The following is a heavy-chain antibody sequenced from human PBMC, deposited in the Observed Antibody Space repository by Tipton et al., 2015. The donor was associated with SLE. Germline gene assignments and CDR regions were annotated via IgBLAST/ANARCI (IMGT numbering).Heavy chain of an antibody. J-gene: IGHJ4*02. V-gene: IGHV3-23*01. CDR2: IGVSASNT. Sequence: SLRLSCAASGFTFSSSGMTWVRQAPGKGLEWVSAIGVSASNTDYADSVKGRFTISRDNAKNTLYLQMNSLRAEDTAVYYCARVDSAWYLEYWGQGTLVTVSS. D-gene: IGHD6-19*01. CDR1: GFTFSSSG. CDR3: ARVDSAWYLEY.